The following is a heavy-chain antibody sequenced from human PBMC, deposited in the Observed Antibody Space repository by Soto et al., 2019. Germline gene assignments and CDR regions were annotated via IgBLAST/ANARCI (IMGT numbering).Heavy chain of an antibody. Sequence: QVQLVESGGGVVQPGRSLRLSCAASGFTFSSYGMHWVRQAPGKGLEWVAVIWYDGSNKYYADSVKGRFTISRDNSKNTLYLQMNSLRAEDTAVYYCARVRAYCGGDCYDYYYYYGMDVWGQGTTVTVSS. CDR1: GFTFSSYG. D-gene: IGHD2-21*02. J-gene: IGHJ6*02. V-gene: IGHV3-33*01. CDR2: IWYDGSNK. CDR3: ARVRAYCGGDCYDYYYYYGMDV.